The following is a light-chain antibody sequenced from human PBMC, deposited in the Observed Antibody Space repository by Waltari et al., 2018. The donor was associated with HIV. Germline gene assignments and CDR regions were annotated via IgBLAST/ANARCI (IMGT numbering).Light chain of an antibody. CDR2: DGV. Sequence: QLTQDIKKNLNWYQQKPGKAPRLMVYDGVRLEEGVTSRFSGSGSGTDYSLTIDDLQPEDIGIYYCVQYDNLPYTFGRGTKVEVK. CDR3: VQYDNLPYT. V-gene: IGKV1-33*01. CDR1: QDIKKN. J-gene: IGKJ2*01.